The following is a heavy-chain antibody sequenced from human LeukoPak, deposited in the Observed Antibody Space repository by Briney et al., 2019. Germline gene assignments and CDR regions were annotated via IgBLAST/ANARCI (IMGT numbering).Heavy chain of an antibody. CDR2: INHSGST. V-gene: IGHV4-34*01. CDR1: GGSFSGYY. J-gene: IGHJ3*02. Sequence: SETLSLTCAVYGGSFSGYYWSWIRQPPGKGLEWIGEINHSGSTNYNPSLKSRVTISVDTSKNQFSLKLSSVTAADTAVYYCEGYCSGGSCYSGDDAFDIWGQGTMVTVSS. CDR3: EGYCSGGSCYSGDDAFDI. D-gene: IGHD2-15*01.